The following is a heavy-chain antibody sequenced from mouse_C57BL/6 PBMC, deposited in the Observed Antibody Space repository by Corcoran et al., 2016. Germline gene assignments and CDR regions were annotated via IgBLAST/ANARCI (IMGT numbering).Heavy chain of an antibody. Sequence: QIQLVQSGPELKKPGETVKISCKASGYTFTTYGMSWVKQAPGKGLKWMGWINTYSGVPTYADDFKGRFAFSLETSASTAYLQINNLKNEDTATYFCATPSYALFAYWGQGTLVTVSA. V-gene: IGHV9-3*01. CDR2: INTYSGVP. CDR1: GYTFTTYG. CDR3: ATPSYALFAY. J-gene: IGHJ3*01. D-gene: IGHD6-1*01.